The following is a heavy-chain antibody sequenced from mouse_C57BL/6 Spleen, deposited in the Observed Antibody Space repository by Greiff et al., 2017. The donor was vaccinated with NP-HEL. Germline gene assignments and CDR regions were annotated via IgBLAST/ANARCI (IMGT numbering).Heavy chain of an antibody. D-gene: IGHD2-1*01. V-gene: IGHV1-55*01. CDR1: GYTFTSYW. CDR2: IYPGSGST. Sequence: QVQLQQPGAELVKPGASVKMSCKASGYTFTSYWITWVKQRPGQGLEGIGDIYPGSGSTNYNEKFKSKATLTVDTSSSTAYMQLSSLTSEDSAVYYCARGGNYGDYYAMDYWGQGTSVTVSS. J-gene: IGHJ4*01. CDR3: ARGGNYGDYYAMDY.